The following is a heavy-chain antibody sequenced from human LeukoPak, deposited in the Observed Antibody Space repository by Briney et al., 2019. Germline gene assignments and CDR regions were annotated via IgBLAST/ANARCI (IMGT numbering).Heavy chain of an antibody. J-gene: IGHJ4*02. V-gene: IGHV5-51*01. CDR3: ARQNDFRLDY. CDR2: IYPGDSVT. CDR1: GSPFSSYW. Sequence: GESLKISCKGSGSPFSSYWIGWVRQMPGKGLEWMGIIYPGDSVTRYSPSLQGQVTISVDTSIGTAYLQWSSLKAPDTAIYYCARQNDFRLDYWGQGTLVTVSS. D-gene: IGHD3-3*01.